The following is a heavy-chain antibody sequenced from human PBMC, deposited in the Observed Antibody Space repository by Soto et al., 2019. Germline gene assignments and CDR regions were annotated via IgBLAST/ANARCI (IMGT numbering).Heavy chain of an antibody. D-gene: IGHD4-17*01. CDR1: GFTFSDYS. Sequence: EVQLVESGGGLVKPGGSLRLSCTASGFTFSDYSINWVRQAPGKGLEWVSSISSTSKNMNYADSVKGRFTISRDNAKNSLYLQMNSLRAEDTAVYYCARDHVDGESNYGDHDSWGQGALVTVSS. V-gene: IGHV3-21*01. CDR3: ARDHVDGESNYGDHDS. CDR2: ISSTSKNM. J-gene: IGHJ5*01.